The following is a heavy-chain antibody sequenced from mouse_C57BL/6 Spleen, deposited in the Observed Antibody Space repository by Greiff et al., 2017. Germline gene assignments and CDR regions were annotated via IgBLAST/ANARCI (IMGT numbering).Heavy chain of an antibody. CDR3: ANYGSSYGDFDY. V-gene: IGHV1-19*01. D-gene: IGHD1-1*01. CDR1: GYTFTDYY. Sequence: EVQLQQSGPVLVKPGASVKMSCKASGYTFTDYYMNWVKQSHGKSLEWIGVINPYNGGTSYNQKFKGKATLTVDKSSSTADMELNSLTSEDSAVYYCANYGSSYGDFDYWGQGTTLTVSS. CDR2: INPYNGGT. J-gene: IGHJ2*01.